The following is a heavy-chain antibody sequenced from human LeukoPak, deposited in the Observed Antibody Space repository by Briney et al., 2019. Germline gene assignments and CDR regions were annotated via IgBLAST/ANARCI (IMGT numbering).Heavy chain of an antibody. Sequence: PSETLSLTCTVSGGSISGYYWSWIRQPPGKGLEWIGYIYYSGSTNYNPSLKSRVTISVDTSKNQFSLKLSSVTAADTAVYYCARDYCSGGSYYFDYWGQGTLVTVSS. CDR2: IYYSGST. CDR1: GGSISGYY. J-gene: IGHJ4*02. CDR3: ARDYCSGGSYYFDY. D-gene: IGHD2-15*01. V-gene: IGHV4-59*01.